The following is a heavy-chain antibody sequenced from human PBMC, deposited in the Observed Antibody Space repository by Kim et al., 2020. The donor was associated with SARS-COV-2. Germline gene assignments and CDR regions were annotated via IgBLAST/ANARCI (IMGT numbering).Heavy chain of an antibody. CDR3: ARGSGIAVEPFSAFDN. D-gene: IGHD6-19*01. Sequence: SVKGRVTISRDNSKTTLYLQMNSLRAEDTAVYYCARGSGIAVEPFSAFDNWGQGTMVTVSS. J-gene: IGHJ3*02. V-gene: IGHV3-30*07.